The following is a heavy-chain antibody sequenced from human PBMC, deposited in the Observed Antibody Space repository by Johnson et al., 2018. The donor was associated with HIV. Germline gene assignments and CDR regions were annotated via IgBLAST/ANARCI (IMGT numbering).Heavy chain of an antibody. V-gene: IGHV3-20*04. CDR3: AKGPGYDAFDI. D-gene: IGHD1-1*01. CDR1: GFTFDDYG. CDR2: INWNGGST. Sequence: VQLVESGGGVVRPGRSLRLSCAASGFTFDDYGMTWVRQPPGKGLEWVSGINWNGGSTGYADSVKGRFTISRDNAKNSLYLQMNSLRAEDSAVYFCAKGPGYDAFDIWGQGTMVTVSS. J-gene: IGHJ3*02.